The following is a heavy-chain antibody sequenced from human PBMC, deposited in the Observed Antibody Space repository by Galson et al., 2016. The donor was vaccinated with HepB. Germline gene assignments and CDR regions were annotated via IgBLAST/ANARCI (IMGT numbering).Heavy chain of an antibody. CDR3: AHRIGHWNDFFDH. V-gene: IGHV2-5*01. CDR2: VHWNNDN. J-gene: IGHJ4*02. Sequence: PALVKPTQTLTLTCSFSGFSLTTSGVGVGWIRQRPGRALEWLALVHWNNDNRFNPSLRSRLTVAKDTSKNLVILAMSNVDPEDTATYYCAHRIGHWNDFFDHWGQGVPVIVSS. CDR1: GFSLTTSGVG. D-gene: IGHD1-1*01.